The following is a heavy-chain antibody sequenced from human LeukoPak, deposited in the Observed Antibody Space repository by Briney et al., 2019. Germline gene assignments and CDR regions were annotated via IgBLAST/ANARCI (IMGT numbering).Heavy chain of an antibody. J-gene: IGHJ4*02. D-gene: IGHD2-2*01. Sequence: GGSLRLSCAASGFTFDDYAMHWVRQSPGKGLEWVSLISGDGGSTYYADSVKGRLTISRDNSKNSLYLQMSSLRTEDTALYYCAKDLRGPYCSTSSCYAGMWVFDYWGQGTLVTVSS. V-gene: IGHV3-43*02. CDR2: ISGDGGST. CDR3: AKDLRGPYCSTSSCYAGMWVFDY. CDR1: GFTFDDYA.